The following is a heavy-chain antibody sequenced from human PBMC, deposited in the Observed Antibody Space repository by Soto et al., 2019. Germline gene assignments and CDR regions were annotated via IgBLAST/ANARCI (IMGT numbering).Heavy chain of an antibody. CDR1: GGSISSYY. D-gene: IGHD3-22*01. Sequence: PSETLSLTCTVSGGSISSYYWSWIRQPPGKGLEWIGYIYYSGSTNYNPSLKSRVTISVDTSKKQFSLKLSSVTAADTSVYYCARVYYDSSGYYYPNWFDPWGQGTLVTVSS. CDR2: IYYSGST. V-gene: IGHV4-59*01. CDR3: ARVYYDSSGYYYPNWFDP. J-gene: IGHJ5*02.